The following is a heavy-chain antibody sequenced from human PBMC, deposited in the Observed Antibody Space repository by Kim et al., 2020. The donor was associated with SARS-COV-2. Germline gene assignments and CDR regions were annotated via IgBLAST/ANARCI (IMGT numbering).Heavy chain of an antibody. CDR3: AKDRARSYSSGWYGYYY. Sequence: VWSLRLSCAASGFTFSSYGMHWVRQAPGKGLEWVAVISYDGSNKYYADSVKGRFTISRDNSKNTLYLQMNSLRAEDTAVYYCAKDRARSYSSGWYGYYY. D-gene: IGHD6-19*01. V-gene: IGHV3-30*18. CDR2: ISYDGSNK. J-gene: IGHJ6*01. CDR1: GFTFSSYG.